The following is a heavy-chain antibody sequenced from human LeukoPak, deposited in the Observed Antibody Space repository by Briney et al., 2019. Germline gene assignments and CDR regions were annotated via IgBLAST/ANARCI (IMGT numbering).Heavy chain of an antibody. D-gene: IGHD3-22*01. Sequence: GGSLRLSCAGSGFSFSSDWMTWVRQAPGKGLEWVANIQPDATEKRYVDSVTGRFTISRDNAKNSLYLQVNSLRAEDTAVYHCARDSSYYDSSGYFDTLDIWGKGTMVIVSS. J-gene: IGHJ3*02. V-gene: IGHV3-7*01. CDR2: IQPDATEK. CDR1: GFSFSSDW. CDR3: ARDSSYYDSSGYFDTLDI.